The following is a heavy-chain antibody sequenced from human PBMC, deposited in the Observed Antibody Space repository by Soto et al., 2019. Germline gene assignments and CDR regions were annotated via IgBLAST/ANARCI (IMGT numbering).Heavy chain of an antibody. V-gene: IGHV3-20*04. CDR3: VRGYSGYEETGYYFDY. CDR2: INWNGRST. CDR1: GFTFDDYG. Sequence: EVQLVDSGGGLVRPGGSLRLSCAASGFTFDDYGMSWVRQVPGEGLEWVSGINWNGRSTAYADSVKGRFTISRDNAKNSLSLEMNSLRAEDTALYYCVRGYSGYEETGYYFDYWGPGTLVTVSS. D-gene: IGHD5-12*01. J-gene: IGHJ4*02.